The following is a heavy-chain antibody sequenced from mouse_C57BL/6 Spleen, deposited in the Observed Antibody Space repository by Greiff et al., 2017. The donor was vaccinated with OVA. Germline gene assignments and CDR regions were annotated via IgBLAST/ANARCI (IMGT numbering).Heavy chain of an antibody. D-gene: IGHD2-2*01. Sequence: QVQLKQSGAELVKPGASVKISCKASGYAFSSYWMNWVKQRPGKGLEWIGQIYPGDGDTNYNGKFKGKATLTADKSSSTAYMQLSSLTSEDSAVYFCARSGGYDCFDYWGQGTTLTVSS. CDR3: ARSGGYDCFDY. CDR1: GYAFSSYW. CDR2: IYPGDGDT. J-gene: IGHJ2*01. V-gene: IGHV1-80*01.